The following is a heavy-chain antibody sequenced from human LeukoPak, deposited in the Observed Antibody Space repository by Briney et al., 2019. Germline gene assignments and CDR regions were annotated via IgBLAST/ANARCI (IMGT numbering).Heavy chain of an antibody. CDR3: ARDPAEDEAVAGTVSRYYFDY. J-gene: IGHJ4*02. D-gene: IGHD6-19*01. Sequence: SETLSLTCTVSGGSISSYYWSWIRQPPGKGLEWIGEINHSGSTNYNPSLKSRVTISVDTSKNQFSLKLSSVTAADTAVYYCARDPAEDEAVAGTVSRYYFDYWGQGTLVTVSS. CDR1: GGSISSYY. CDR2: INHSGST. V-gene: IGHV4-34*01.